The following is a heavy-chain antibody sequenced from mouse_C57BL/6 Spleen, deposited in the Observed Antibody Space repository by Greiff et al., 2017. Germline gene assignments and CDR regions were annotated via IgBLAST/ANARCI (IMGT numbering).Heavy chain of an antibody. CDR3: ARPRDYAMDY. CDR1: GYTFTDYY. CDR2: INPYNGGT. V-gene: IGHV1-19*01. Sequence: VQLKQSGPVLVKPGASVKMSCKASGYTFTDYYMNWVKQSHGKSLEWIGVINPYNGGTSYNQKFKGKATLTVDKSSSTAYMELNSLTSEDSAVYYCARPRDYAMDYWGQGTSVTVSS. J-gene: IGHJ4*01.